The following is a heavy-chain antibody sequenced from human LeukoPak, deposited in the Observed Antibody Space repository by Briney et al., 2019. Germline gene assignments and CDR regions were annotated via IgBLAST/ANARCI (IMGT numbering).Heavy chain of an antibody. CDR1: GFSFSSYS. J-gene: IGHJ5*02. D-gene: IGHD2/OR15-2a*01. CDR3: ARQGRSYINPNRGWFDP. Sequence: GGSLRLSCAASGFSFSSYSMSWVRQAPGKGLEWVSSLSSTSSDKRYAESVTGRFTISRDNPKNSVYLQMNSLRVEDTAVYHCARQGRSYINPNRGWFDPWGQGTLVIVSS. V-gene: IGHV3-21*06. CDR2: LSSTSSDK.